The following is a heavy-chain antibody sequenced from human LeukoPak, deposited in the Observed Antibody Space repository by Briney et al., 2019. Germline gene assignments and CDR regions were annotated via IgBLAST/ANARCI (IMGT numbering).Heavy chain of an antibody. D-gene: IGHD5-24*01. CDR3: EREGSRDGYNGAFDY. Sequence: GGSLRLSCAASGFTVSSNYMSWVRQAPGKGLEWVSVIYSGGSTYYADSVKGRFTISRDNSKNTLYLQMNSLRAEDTAVYYCEREGSRDGYNGAFDYWGQGTLVTVSS. CDR1: GFTVSSNY. J-gene: IGHJ4*02. V-gene: IGHV3-53*01. CDR2: IYSGGST.